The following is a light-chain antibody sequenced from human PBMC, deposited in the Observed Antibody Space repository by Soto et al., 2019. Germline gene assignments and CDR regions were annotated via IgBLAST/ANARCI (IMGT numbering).Light chain of an antibody. J-gene: IGKJ2*01. CDR2: GAS. V-gene: IGKV3-20*01. CDR1: QSVSSSY. Sequence: EIVLTQSPGTLSLSPGERATLSCRTSQSVSSSYLAWYQQKPGQAPRLLIYGASSRTTGIPDRFSGSGSGTDFTLAISRLEPEDLAVYYCQHYANSPPYTFGQGTKLEI. CDR3: QHYANSPPYT.